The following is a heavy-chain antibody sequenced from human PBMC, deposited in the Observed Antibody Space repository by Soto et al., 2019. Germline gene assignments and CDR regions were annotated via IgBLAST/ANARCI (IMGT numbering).Heavy chain of an antibody. CDR1: GGTFSSYA. D-gene: IGHD3-22*01. V-gene: IGHV1-69*12. Sequence: QVQLVQSGAEVKKPGSSVKVSCKASGGTFSSYAISWVRQAPGQGLEWMGGIIPIFGTADYAQKFQGRVTITADEATSTAYMGLSSLRSEDTAVYYCASHSDSSAYYYRGLDYWGQGTLVTVSS. J-gene: IGHJ4*02. CDR2: IIPIFGTA. CDR3: ASHSDSSAYYYRGLDY.